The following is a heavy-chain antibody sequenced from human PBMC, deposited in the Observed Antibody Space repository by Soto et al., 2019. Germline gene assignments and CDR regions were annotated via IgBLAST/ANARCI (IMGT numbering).Heavy chain of an antibody. CDR3: ASLREDYGDYGWVDY. J-gene: IGHJ4*02. CDR2: IIPILGIA. D-gene: IGHD4-17*01. Sequence: QVQLVQSGAEVKKPGSSVKVSCKASGGTFSSYTISWVRQAPGQGLEWMGRIIPILGIANYAQKFRGRVTITADKSTSTAYMELSSLRSEDTAVYYCASLREDYGDYGWVDYWGQGTLVTVSS. V-gene: IGHV1-69*02. CDR1: GGTFSSYT.